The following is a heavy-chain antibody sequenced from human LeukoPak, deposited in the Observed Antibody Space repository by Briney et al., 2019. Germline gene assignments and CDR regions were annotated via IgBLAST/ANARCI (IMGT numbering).Heavy chain of an antibody. CDR3: ARVSIAARPIGALYYYYGMDV. J-gene: IGHJ6*02. Sequence: GASVKVSCTASGGTFSSYAISWVRQAPGQGLEWMGGIIPIFGTANYAQKFQGRVTITADESTSTAYMELSSLRSEDTAVYYCARVSIAARPIGALYYYYGMDVWGQGTTVTVSS. D-gene: IGHD6-6*01. CDR2: IIPIFGTA. CDR1: GGTFSSYA. V-gene: IGHV1-69*13.